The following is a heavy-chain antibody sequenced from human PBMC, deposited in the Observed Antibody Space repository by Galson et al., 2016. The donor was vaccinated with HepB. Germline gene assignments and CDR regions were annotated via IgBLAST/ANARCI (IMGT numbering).Heavy chain of an antibody. J-gene: IGHJ4*02. V-gene: IGHV1-18*01. Sequence: SVKVSCKASGYTLASYGFSWVRQAPGQGLEWMGWISGYNGNTNYAQKLQGRVTMTTDTSTSTAYMDLRSLRSDDTAVYFCARVRGYSSVWSGAAFDYWGQGTLVTVSS. D-gene: IGHD6-19*01. CDR1: GYTLASYG. CDR3: ARVRGYSSVWSGAAFDY. CDR2: ISGYNGNT.